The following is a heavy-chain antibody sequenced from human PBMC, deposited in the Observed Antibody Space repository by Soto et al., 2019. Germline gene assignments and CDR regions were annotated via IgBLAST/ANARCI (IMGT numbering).Heavy chain of an antibody. CDR1: GGTFSSYA. J-gene: IGHJ5*02. V-gene: IGHV1-69*06. Sequence: QVQLVQSGAEVKKPGSSVKVSCKASGGTFSSYAISWVRQAPGQGLEWMGGIIPIFGTANYAQQFQGRVTITADNSTSTAYMELSSLRSEDTAVYYCARDSRAQDIAAAGTDDVGYWFDHWGQGTLVTVSS. D-gene: IGHD6-13*01. CDR3: ARDSRAQDIAAAGTDDVGYWFDH. CDR2: IIPIFGTA.